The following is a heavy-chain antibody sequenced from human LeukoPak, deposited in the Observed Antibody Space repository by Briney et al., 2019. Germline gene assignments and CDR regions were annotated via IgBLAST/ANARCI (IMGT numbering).Heavy chain of an antibody. J-gene: IGHJ4*02. CDR2: ISSSSSYI. D-gene: IGHD3-22*01. Sequence: GGSLRLSCAASGFTFSSYSMNWVRQAPGKGLEWVSSISSSSSYIYYADSVKGRFTISRDNAKNSLYLQMNSLRAEDTAVYYCAREGRDYYDSSGYFRNWGQGTLVTVSS. V-gene: IGHV3-21*01. CDR1: GFTFSSYS. CDR3: AREGRDYYDSSGYFRN.